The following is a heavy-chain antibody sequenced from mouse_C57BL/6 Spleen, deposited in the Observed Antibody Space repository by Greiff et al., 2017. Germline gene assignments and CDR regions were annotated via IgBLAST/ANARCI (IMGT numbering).Heavy chain of an antibody. Sequence: VQLQEPGPELVKPGASVKLSCKASGYTFTSYEINWVKQRPGQGLEWIGWLYPSDGSTKYNGKFKGKATLTVGTSSSTACMELHNLTSEDYAVCLCAERTGAFAYWGQGTLVTVSA. J-gene: IGHJ3*01. V-gene: IGHV1-85*01. CDR1: GYTFTSYE. CDR3: AERTGAFAY. CDR2: LYPSDGST. D-gene: IGHD4-1*01.